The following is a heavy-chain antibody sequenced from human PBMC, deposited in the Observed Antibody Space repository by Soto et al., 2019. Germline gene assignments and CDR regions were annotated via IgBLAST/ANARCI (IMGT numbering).Heavy chain of an antibody. CDR3: ARRGVTGYYRTFDY. Sequence: RGSLRLPSAASGFSFSDYFMAWVRQAPGKGLEWISLISSSGGATYYTDAVKGRFTISRDNAKDSLYLQLNSLRAEDTAVYYCARRGVTGYYRTFDYWGQGAQVTGSA. CDR2: ISSSGGAT. CDR1: GFSFSDYF. D-gene: IGHD3-9*01. J-gene: IGHJ4*02. V-gene: IGHV3-11*01.